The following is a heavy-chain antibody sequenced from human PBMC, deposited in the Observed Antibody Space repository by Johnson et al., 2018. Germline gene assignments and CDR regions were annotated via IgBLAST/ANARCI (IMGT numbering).Heavy chain of an antibody. Sequence: QVQLVESGGGVVQPGRSLRLSCAVSGFTFMNYGMHWVRQTPGQGLEWVAAVSFDGSKKYYADSVKGRFTISRDNSKNTLFLQMNSLRAEDTAVYYCAKRTGYDSWNGYYDDYYYYYGMDVWGQGTTVIVSS. D-gene: IGHD3-3*01. J-gene: IGHJ6*02. CDR1: GFTFMNYG. CDR2: VSFDGSKK. V-gene: IGHV3-30*18. CDR3: AKRTGYDSWNGYYDDYYYYYGMDV.